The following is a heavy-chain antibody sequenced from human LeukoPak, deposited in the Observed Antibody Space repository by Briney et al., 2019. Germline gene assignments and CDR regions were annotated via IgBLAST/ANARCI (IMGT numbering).Heavy chain of an antibody. CDR3: AKEAVYGSGTFPVRSFDY. CDR2: ISDSGGST. Sequence: GGSLRLSCAASGFTFSSYGMHWVRQAPGKGLEWVSTISDSGGSTYYADSVKGRFTISRDNSKNTLYLQMNSLRAEDTALYYCAKEAVYGSGTFPVRSFDYWGQGTLVAVSS. CDR1: GFTFSSYG. J-gene: IGHJ4*02. D-gene: IGHD3-10*01. V-gene: IGHV3-23*01.